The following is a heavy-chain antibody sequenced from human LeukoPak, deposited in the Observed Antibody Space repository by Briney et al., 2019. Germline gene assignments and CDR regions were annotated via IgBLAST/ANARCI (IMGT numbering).Heavy chain of an antibody. CDR3: ARANPYCSGGSCYSVAFDC. D-gene: IGHD2-15*01. CDR1: GYTFTGYY. Sequence: ASVKVSCKASGYTFTGYYMHWVRQAPGQGLEWMGWINPNSGGTNYAQKFQGRVTMTRDTSISTAYMELSRLRSDDTAVYYCARANPYCSGGSCYSVAFDCWGQGTLVTVSS. CDR2: INPNSGGT. V-gene: IGHV1-2*02. J-gene: IGHJ4*02.